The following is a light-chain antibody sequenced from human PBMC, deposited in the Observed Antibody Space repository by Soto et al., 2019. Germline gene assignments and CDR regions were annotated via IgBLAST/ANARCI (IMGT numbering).Light chain of an antibody. V-gene: IGKV3-11*01. Sequence: EMVLTQSPATLSLSPWEKAILSCRASQSVSTFLALFQQKPGQPPRLLIYNASNRTTGIPARFSGSGSGTDFTLTISSLEPEDFAVYYCQQRGDWPPITFGQGTRLEIK. CDR3: QQRGDWPPIT. CDR1: QSVSTF. J-gene: IGKJ5*01. CDR2: NAS.